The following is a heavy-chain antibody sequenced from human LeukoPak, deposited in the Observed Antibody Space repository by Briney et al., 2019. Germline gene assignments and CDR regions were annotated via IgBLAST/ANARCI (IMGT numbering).Heavy chain of an antibody. J-gene: IGHJ3*02. V-gene: IGHV3-48*03. CDR2: ISSSGSTI. CDR1: GFTFSSYE. Sequence: PGGAVRLSCAASGFTFSSYEMNWVRQAPGKGLEWVSYISSSGSTIYYADSVKGRFTISRDNAKNSLYLQMNSLRAEDTAVYYCARGGADTLDAFDIWGQGTMVTASS. CDR3: ARGGADTLDAFDI.